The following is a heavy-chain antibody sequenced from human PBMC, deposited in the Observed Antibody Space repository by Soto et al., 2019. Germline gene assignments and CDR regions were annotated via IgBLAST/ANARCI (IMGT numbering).Heavy chain of an antibody. CDR2: IYHSGNT. CDR1: GDSVTRSNW. J-gene: IGHJ6*02. D-gene: IGHD6-19*01. Sequence: PSETLSLTCTVSGDSVTRSNWWSWVRQSPGKGLEWIGEIYHSGNTKYNPSLKSRVTISVDKSKNQFSLHLTSVTAADTAVYYCASSGWREDFYYYYGMDVWGQGTTVTVSS. CDR3: ASSGWREDFYYYYGMDV. V-gene: IGHV4-4*02.